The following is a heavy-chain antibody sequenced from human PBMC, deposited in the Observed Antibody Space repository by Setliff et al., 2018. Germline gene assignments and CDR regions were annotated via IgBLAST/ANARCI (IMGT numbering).Heavy chain of an antibody. J-gene: IGHJ6*02. CDR1: GGSFSTYY. D-gene: IGHD6-19*01. CDR2: INHSGST. V-gene: IGHV4-34*01. CDR3: ARDREQWLVPSYYYYYYGMDV. Sequence: SETLSLTCAVYGGSFSTYYWIWIRQPPGKGLEWIGEINHSGSTNYNPSLKSRVTISVDTSKNQFSLKLSSVTAADTAVYYCARDREQWLVPSYYYYYYGMDVWGQGTTVTVSS.